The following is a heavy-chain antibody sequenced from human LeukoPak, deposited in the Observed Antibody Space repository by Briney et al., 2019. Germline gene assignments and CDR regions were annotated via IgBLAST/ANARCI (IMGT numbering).Heavy chain of an antibody. CDR2: VYTSGST. V-gene: IGHV4-61*02. Sequence: SETLSLTCTVSGGSISSDNYSGSWIRQPAGKGLEWIGRVYTSGSTNYNPSLKSRVTISVDTSKKQFSLKLSSVTAADTAVYYCARGGYSYGDYWGQGTLVTVSS. J-gene: IGHJ4*02. CDR1: GGSISSDNYS. D-gene: IGHD5-18*01. CDR3: ARGGYSYGDY.